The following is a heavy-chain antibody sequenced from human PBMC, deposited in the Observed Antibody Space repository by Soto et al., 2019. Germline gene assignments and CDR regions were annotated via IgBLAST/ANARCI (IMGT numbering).Heavy chain of an antibody. Sequence: VQLLESGGGLVQPGGSLRLSCTASGFTFGNYAMSWVRQAPGKGLEWVSAMSGGGAITDYADSVKGRFTISRDNSKNTPYLEMNSLRAEDTAVYYCTKLRTITTGASDCWGQGTLVTVSS. CDR1: GFTFGNYA. J-gene: IGHJ4*02. CDR2: MSGGGAIT. D-gene: IGHD1-1*01. V-gene: IGHV3-23*01. CDR3: TKLRTITTGASDC.